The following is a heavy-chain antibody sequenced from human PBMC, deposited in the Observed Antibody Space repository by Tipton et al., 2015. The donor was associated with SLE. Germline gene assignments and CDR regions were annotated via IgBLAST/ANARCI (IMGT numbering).Heavy chain of an antibody. D-gene: IGHD2-15*01. V-gene: IGHV3-21*01. CDR2: ISSSSSYI. CDR3: AREGVDYYYYMDV. Sequence: SLRLSCAASGFTFSSYSMNWVRQAPGKGLEWVSSISSSSSYIYYADSVKGRFTISRDNAKNSLYLQINSLRAEDTAVYYCAREGVDYYYYMDVWGKGTTVTVSS. CDR1: GFTFSSYS. J-gene: IGHJ6*03.